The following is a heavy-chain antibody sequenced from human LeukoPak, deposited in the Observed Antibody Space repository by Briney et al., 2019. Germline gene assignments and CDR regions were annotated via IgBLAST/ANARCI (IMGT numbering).Heavy chain of an antibody. V-gene: IGHV3-30*02. CDR1: GFTFSSYG. Sequence: GGSLRLSCAASGFTFSSYGMHWVRQAPGKGLEWVAFIRYDGSNKYYADSVKGRFTISRDNSKNTLYLQIDTLRAEDTAVYYCARDSCLIKTCLDYWGQGTLVTVSS. J-gene: IGHJ4*02. CDR3: ARDSCLIKTCLDY. D-gene: IGHD3-10*01. CDR2: IRYDGSNK.